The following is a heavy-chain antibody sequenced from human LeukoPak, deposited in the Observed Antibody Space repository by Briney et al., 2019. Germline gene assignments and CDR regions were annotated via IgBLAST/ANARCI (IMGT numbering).Heavy chain of an antibody. Sequence: SETLSLTCAVYGGSFSGYYWSWIRQPPGKGLEWIGEINHSGSTNYNPSLKSRVTISVDTSKHPLSLKLSSVTAADTAVYYCARGRFVEVVVVAATPRLFDYWGQGTLVTVSS. CDR3: ARGRFVEVVVVAATPRLFDY. CDR2: INHSGST. CDR1: GGSFSGYY. D-gene: IGHD2-15*01. V-gene: IGHV4-34*01. J-gene: IGHJ4*02.